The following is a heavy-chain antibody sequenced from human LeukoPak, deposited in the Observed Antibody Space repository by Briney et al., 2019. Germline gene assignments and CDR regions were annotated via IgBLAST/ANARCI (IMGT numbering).Heavy chain of an antibody. CDR1: GDSIRSYY. V-gene: IGHV4-59*08. CDR2: TYFGGIP. J-gene: IGHJ3*02. Sequence: SETLSLTCSVSGDSIRSYYWSYIRQPPGKGLEWIGYTYFGGIPNYNPSLKSRVTISVDTSKNQFSLQLSSVTAADTAVYYCARHGQPKNWGSAFDIWGQGTKVTVSS. D-gene: IGHD7-27*01. CDR3: ARHGQPKNWGSAFDI.